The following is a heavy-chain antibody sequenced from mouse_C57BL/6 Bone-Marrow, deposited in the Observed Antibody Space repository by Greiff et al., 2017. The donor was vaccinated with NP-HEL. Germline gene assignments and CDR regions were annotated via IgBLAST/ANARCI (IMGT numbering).Heavy chain of an antibody. CDR1: GYTFTSYD. J-gene: IGHJ2*01. CDR2: IYPRDGST. D-gene: IGHD4-1*01. CDR3: ARYPFWDADY. V-gene: IGHV1-85*01. Sequence: LVESGPELVKPGASVKLSCKASGYTFTSYDINWVKQRPGQGLEWIGWIYPRDGSTKYNEKFKGKATLTVDTSSSTAYMELHSLTSEDSAVYFCARYPFWDADYWGQGTTLTVSS.